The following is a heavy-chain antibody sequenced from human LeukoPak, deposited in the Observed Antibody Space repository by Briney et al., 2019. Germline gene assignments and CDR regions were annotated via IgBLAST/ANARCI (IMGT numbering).Heavy chain of an antibody. CDR3: ARGVRKNYYCYGMDV. J-gene: IGHJ6*02. Sequence: SETLSLTCAVYGGSFSGYYWSWIRQPPGKGLEWIGEINHSGSTNYNPSLKSRVTISVDTSKNQFSLKLSSVTAADTAVYYCARGVRKNYYCYGMDVWGQGTTVTVSS. CDR2: INHSGST. V-gene: IGHV4-34*01. CDR1: GGSFSGYY.